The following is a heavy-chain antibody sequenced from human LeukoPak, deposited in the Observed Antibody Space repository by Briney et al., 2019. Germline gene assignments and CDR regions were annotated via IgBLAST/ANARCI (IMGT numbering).Heavy chain of an antibody. V-gene: IGHV4-39*02. CDR1: HDSISSSSYY. CDR3: ARPRDGYDYGGFDY. D-gene: IGHD4-23*01. Sequence: SETLSLTCTVSHDSISSSSYYWGWIRQPPGKGLEWIGSVHSSGSTDYNPSLKSRVTISVDTSKNHFSLRLSSVTAADTAVYYCARPRDGYDYGGFDYWGQGILVTVSS. CDR2: VHSSGST. J-gene: IGHJ4*02.